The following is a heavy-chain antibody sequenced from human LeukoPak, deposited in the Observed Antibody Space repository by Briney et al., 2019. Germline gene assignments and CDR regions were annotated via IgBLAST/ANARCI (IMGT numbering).Heavy chain of an antibody. CDR1: GFTFSSYA. D-gene: IGHD6-19*01. CDR2: ISGSGGST. J-gene: IGHJ4*02. V-gene: IGHV3-23*01. CDR3: AKRGSGWAIDY. Sequence: GGSLDLSCAASGFTFSSYAMSWVRQAPGKGLEWFSAISGSGGSTYYADSVEGRFTISRDNSKNTLYLQMNSLRAEDTAVYYCAKRGSGWAIDYWGQGTLVTVSS.